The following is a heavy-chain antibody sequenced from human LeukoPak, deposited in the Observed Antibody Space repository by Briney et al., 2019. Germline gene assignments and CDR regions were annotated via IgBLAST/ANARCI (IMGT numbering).Heavy chain of an antibody. CDR3: ARDGPAYTSRWYDYYYGLDV. J-gene: IGHJ6*02. Sequence: SETLSLTCTVSGDSIGSYFWSWIRQSPGEGLEWIGHIYHSGSTNYNPSLKSRVTISIDTSKNQFSLKLTSVTSADTAVYYCARDGPAYTSRWYDYYYGLDVWGQGTTVTVSS. D-gene: IGHD2-2*01. V-gene: IGHV4-59*01. CDR1: GDSIGSYF. CDR2: IYHSGST.